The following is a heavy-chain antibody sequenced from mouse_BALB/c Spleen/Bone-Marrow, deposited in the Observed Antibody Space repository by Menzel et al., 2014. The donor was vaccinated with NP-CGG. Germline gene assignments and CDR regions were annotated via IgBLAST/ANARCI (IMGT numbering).Heavy chain of an antibody. CDR3: TRSRYGDY. D-gene: IGHD2-14*01. V-gene: IGHV1-22*01. CDR1: GYTFTDYT. Sequence: VQLKESGPELVKPGASVKISCKTSGYTFTDYTMHWVKQSHGKSLEWIGHINPNIGGTSYNQKFKGKATLTLDKSSSTSYMELRGLTAEDSAVYYCTRSRYGDYRGQGTTLTVSP. CDR2: INPNIGGT. J-gene: IGHJ2*01.